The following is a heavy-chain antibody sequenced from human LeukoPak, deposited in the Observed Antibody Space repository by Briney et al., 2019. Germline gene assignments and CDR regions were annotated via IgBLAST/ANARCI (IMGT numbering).Heavy chain of an antibody. D-gene: IGHD3-3*01. Sequence: GGSLRLSCAASGFTFSSYAMCWVRQAPGKGLEWVSVIYSGGSTYYADSVKGRFTISRDNSKNTLYLQMNSLRAEDTAVYYCARSRAGFNYYYYYMDVWGKGTTVTVSS. CDR3: ARSRAGFNYYYYYMDV. V-gene: IGHV3-53*01. CDR1: GFTFSSYA. J-gene: IGHJ6*03. CDR2: IYSGGST.